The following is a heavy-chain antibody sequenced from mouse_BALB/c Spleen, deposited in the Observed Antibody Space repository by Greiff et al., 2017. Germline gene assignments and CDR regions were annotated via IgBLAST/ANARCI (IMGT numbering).Heavy chain of an antibody. Sequence: VQLQQSGPGLVAPSQSLSITCTVSEFSLTGYGVNWVRQPPGKGLEWLGMIWGDGSTDYNSALKSRLSISKDNSKSQVFLKMNSLQTDDTARYYCARAITTVVRRYAMDYWGQGTSVTVSS. V-gene: IGHV2-6-7*01. CDR3: ARAITTVVRRYAMDY. J-gene: IGHJ4*01. CDR2: IWGDGST. CDR1: EFSLTGYG. D-gene: IGHD1-1*01.